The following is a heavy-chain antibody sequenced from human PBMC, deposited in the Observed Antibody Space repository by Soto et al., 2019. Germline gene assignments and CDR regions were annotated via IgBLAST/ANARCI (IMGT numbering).Heavy chain of an antibody. V-gene: IGHV1-69*13. CDR2: IIPIFGTA. CDR1: GGTFSSYA. J-gene: IGHJ4*02. CDR3: ARSVRHYDILKV. Sequence: SVKVSCKASGGTFSSYAISWVRQAPGQGLEWMGGIIPIFGTANYAQKFQGRVTITADESTSTAYMELSSLRSEDTAVYYCARSVRHYDILKVWGLGTLVTVPQ. D-gene: IGHD3-9*01.